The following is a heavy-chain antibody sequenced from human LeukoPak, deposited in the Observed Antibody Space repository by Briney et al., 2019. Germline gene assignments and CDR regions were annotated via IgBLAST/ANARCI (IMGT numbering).Heavy chain of an antibody. D-gene: IGHD5-12*01. CDR2: IYTSGST. J-gene: IGHJ4*02. CDR3: ARADSGYDYEGLDY. CDR1: GGSISSGSYY. V-gene: IGHV4-61*02. Sequence: PSETLSLTCTGSGGSISSGSYYWSWIRQPAGKGLEWLGRIYTSGSTNYNPALKSRVTISVDTYKNQFSLKLSSVTDADPAVYYCARADSGYDYEGLDYWSQLTLVTVPS.